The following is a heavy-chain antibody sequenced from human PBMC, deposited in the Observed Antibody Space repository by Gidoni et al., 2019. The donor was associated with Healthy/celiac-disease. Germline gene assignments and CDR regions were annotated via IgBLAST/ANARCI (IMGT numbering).Heavy chain of an antibody. V-gene: IGHV3-9*01. J-gene: IGHJ4*02. CDR3: AKAEGWYFDY. CDR2: ISWNSGSI. D-gene: IGHD6-19*01. CDR1: GFTFDDYA. Sequence: EVQLVESGGGLVQPGRSLRLSCAASGFTFDDYAMHWVRQAPGKGLEWVSGISWNSGSIGYADSVKGRFTISRDNAKNSLYLQMNSLRAEDTALYYCAKAEGWYFDYWGQGTLVTVSS.